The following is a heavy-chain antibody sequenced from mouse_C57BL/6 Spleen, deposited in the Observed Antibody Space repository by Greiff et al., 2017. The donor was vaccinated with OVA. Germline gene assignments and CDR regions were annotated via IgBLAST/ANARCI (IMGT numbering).Heavy chain of an antibody. CDR2: INPSNGGT. Sequence: QVQLQQPGTELVKPGASVKLSCKASGYTFTSYWMHWVKQRPGQGLEWIGNINPSNGGTNYNEKFKSKATLIVDKSSSTAYMQLSSLTSEDSAVYYCARGGVFITTVSYLDYWGQGTTLTVSS. J-gene: IGHJ2*01. D-gene: IGHD1-1*01. CDR3: ARGGVFITTVSYLDY. CDR1: GYTFTSYW. V-gene: IGHV1-53*01.